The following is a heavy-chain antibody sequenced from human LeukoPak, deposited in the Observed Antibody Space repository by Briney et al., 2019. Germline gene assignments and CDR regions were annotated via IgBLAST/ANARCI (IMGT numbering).Heavy chain of an antibody. V-gene: IGHV3-21*01. J-gene: IGHJ4*02. D-gene: IGHD1-26*01. CDR2: ISSSSSYI. CDR1: GFTFSSYS. Sequence: GGSLRLSCAASGFTFSSYSMNWVRQAPGKGLEWVSSISSSSSYIYYADSVKGRFTISRDNAKNSLYLQMSSLRAEDTAVYYCARAARVGAAYYFDYWGQGTLVTVSS. CDR3: ARAARVGAAYYFDY.